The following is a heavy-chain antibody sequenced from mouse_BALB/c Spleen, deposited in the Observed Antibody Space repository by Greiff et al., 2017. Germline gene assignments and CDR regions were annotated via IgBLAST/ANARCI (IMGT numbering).Heavy chain of an antibody. D-gene: IGHD2-14*01. CDR3: ARDYRSFDY. V-gene: IGHV7-3*02. J-gene: IGHJ2*01. Sequence: EVQVVESGGGLVQPGGSLRLSCATSGFTFTDYYMSWVRQPPGKALEWLGFIRNKANGYTTEYSASVKGRFTISRDNSQSILYLQMNTLRAEDSATYYCARDYRSFDYWGQGTTLTVSS. CDR1: GFTFTDYY. CDR2: IRNKANGYTT.